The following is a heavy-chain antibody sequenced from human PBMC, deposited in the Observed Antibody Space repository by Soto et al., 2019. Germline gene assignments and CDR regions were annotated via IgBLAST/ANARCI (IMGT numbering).Heavy chain of an antibody. CDR1: GGSISSGGYY. V-gene: IGHV4-31*03. CDR3: ARVAFEHSLKNYYDSSPLDAFDI. D-gene: IGHD3-22*01. CDR2: IYYSGST. J-gene: IGHJ3*02. Sequence: LSLTCTVSGGSISSGGYYWSWIRQHPGKGLEWIGYIYYSGSTYYNPSLKSRVTISVDTSKNQFSLKLSSVTAADTAVYYCARVAFEHSLKNYYDSSPLDAFDIWGQGTMVTVSS.